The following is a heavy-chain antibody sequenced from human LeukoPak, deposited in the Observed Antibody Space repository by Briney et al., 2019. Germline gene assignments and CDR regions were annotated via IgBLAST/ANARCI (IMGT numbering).Heavy chain of an antibody. V-gene: IGHV1-8*03. J-gene: IGHJ3*02. D-gene: IGHD3-22*01. CDR3: ARRRYYDSSGYYRDAFDI. Sequence: ASVKVSCKASGYTFTSYDINWVRQATGQGLEWMGWMNPNSGNTGYAQKFQGRVTITRNTSISTAYMELSSLRSEDTAVYYCARRRYYDSSGYYRDAFDIWGQGTMVTVSS. CDR2: MNPNSGNT. CDR1: GYTFTSYD.